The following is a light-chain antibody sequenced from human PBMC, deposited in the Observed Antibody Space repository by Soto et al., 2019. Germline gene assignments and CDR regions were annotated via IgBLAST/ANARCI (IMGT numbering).Light chain of an antibody. J-gene: IGKJ1*01. CDR2: CAS. Sequence: EIVMTHSPTTLSVSPGERATLSCRASQSVSSNLAWYQQKPGQAPRLLIYCASTRATGIPARFSGSGSGTEFTLTISSLQSEDFAVYYCQQYNNWPLTFGQGTKVDI. CDR3: QQYNNWPLT. CDR1: QSVSSN. V-gene: IGKV3-15*01.